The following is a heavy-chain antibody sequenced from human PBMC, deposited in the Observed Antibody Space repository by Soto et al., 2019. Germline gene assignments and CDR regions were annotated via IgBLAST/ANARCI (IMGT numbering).Heavy chain of an antibody. D-gene: IGHD5-12*01. CDR3: ARDVCGGYDSVSGTEACRFDY. CDR2: IYYSGST. CDR1: GGSISSGGYY. J-gene: IGHJ4*02. Sequence: QVQLQESGPGLVKPSQTLSLTCTVSGGSISSGGYYWSWIRQHPGKGLEWIGYIYYSGSTYYNPSLKSRVTISVDTSKNQFSLKLSSVTAADTAVYYCARDVCGGYDSVSGTEACRFDYWGQGTLVTVSS. V-gene: IGHV4-31*03.